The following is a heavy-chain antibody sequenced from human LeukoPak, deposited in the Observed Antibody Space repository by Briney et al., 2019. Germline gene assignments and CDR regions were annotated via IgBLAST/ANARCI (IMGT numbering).Heavy chain of an antibody. CDR3: ARVTYNGYAHWFDP. CDR2: IKQDGSGK. CDR1: GFIFNTYW. J-gene: IGHJ5*02. V-gene: IGHV3-7*01. Sequence: GGSLRLSCAASGFIFNTYWMSWVRQAPGKGREWVANIKQDGSGKYYVDSVKGRFTISRDNAKNSLYLQMDSLRAEDTAVYYCARVTYNGYAHWFDPWGQGTQVTVSS. D-gene: IGHD5-12*01.